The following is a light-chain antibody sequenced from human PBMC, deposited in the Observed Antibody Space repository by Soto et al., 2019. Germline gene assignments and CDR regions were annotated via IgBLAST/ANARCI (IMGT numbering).Light chain of an antibody. Sequence: DIQMTQSPSSLSASVGDRVTITCRASQSIANYLNWYQQRPGKAPKLLIYGASTLQSGVPSRFSGGGSGTDFTLTISSLHPEDFATYYCQQSFRAPDTFGQGTKLQIK. V-gene: IGKV1-39*01. CDR1: QSIANY. J-gene: IGKJ2*01. CDR2: GAS. CDR3: QQSFRAPDT.